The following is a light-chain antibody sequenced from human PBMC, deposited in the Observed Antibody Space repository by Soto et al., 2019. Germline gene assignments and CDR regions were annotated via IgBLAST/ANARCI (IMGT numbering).Light chain of an antibody. CDR1: RSTIGINP. Sequence: QSVLTQPPSASGTPGQRVTISCSGSRSTIGINPANWYQQLPGTAPKLLIYSNDQRPSGVPDRFSGSKSGTPASLAISGLQSEDEATYYCAAWDDSLNAHVFGGGTKLTVL. CDR2: SND. J-gene: IGLJ2*01. V-gene: IGLV1-44*01. CDR3: AAWDDSLNAHV.